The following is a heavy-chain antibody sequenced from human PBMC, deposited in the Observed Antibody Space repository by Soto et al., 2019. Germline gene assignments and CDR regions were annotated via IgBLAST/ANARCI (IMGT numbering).Heavy chain of an antibody. CDR2: SCDNGHT. CDR1: GVSSCEEC. V-gene: IGHV4-4*07. J-gene: IGHJ5*02. D-gene: IGHD6-13*01. CDR3: VASLAASGLNWLDP. Sequence: SFSCYASGVSSCEECPSFGPLPPGKGLAWIGLSCDNGHTDYKPSLKSRVTMSVDASKNQFSLRLTSMTAADTAVYYCVASLAASGLNWLDPWGRGTTVTGSS.